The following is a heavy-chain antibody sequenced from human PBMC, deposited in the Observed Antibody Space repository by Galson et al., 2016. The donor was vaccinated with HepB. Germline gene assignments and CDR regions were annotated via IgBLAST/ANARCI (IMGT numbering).Heavy chain of an antibody. V-gene: IGHV3-30-3*01. CDR3: ARDKSFYYYGMDV. CDR2: ISYHGSDK. CDR1: GFAFSGSA. Sequence: SLRLSCAASGFAFSGSAMHRVRQAPGKGLEWVAAISYHGSDKYYADSVTGRVTLSRDNSNNTLYLQMTSLSPEDTAVYYCARDKSFYYYGMDVWGQGTTVTVSS. J-gene: IGHJ6*02.